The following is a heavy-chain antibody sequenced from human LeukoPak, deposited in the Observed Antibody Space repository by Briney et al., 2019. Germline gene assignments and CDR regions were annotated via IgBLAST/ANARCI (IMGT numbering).Heavy chain of an antibody. D-gene: IGHD1-1*01. V-gene: IGHV4-59*01. CDR1: GGSISPFF. CDR2: ISYSGNT. Sequence: PSETLSLTCTVSGGSISPFFWSWIRQPPRKGLEWIGSISYSGNTNYNPSLKSRVTISVDTSKNQFSLNLSSVTAADTAVYYCARWNEGFDNWGQGTLVTVSS. J-gene: IGHJ4*02. CDR3: ARWNEGFDN.